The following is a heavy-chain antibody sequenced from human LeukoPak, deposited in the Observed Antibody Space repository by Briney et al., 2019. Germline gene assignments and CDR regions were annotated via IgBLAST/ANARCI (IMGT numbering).Heavy chain of an antibody. CDR3: ARLLSRKLIYYYYGMDV. CDR2: INHSGST. V-gene: IGHV4-34*01. D-gene: IGHD2-2*01. CDR1: GGSFSGYY. Sequence: SETLSLTCAVYGGSFSGYYWSWIRQPPGKGLEWIGEINHSGSTNYNPSLKSRVTISVDTSKNQFSLKLSSVTAADTAVYYCARLLSRKLIYYYYGMDVWGQGTTVTVSS. J-gene: IGHJ6*02.